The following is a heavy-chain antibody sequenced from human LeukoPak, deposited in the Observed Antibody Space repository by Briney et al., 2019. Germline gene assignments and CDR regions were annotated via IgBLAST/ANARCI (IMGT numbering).Heavy chain of an antibody. CDR1: GYTFTGYY. CDR3: AVXXXSNXXY. CDR2: INPNSGGT. J-gene: IGHJ4*02. Sequence: XXGYTFTGYYMHWVRQAPGQGLEWMGWINPNSGGTNYAQKFQGRVTMTRDTSISTAYMELSRLRSDDTAVYYCAVXXXSNXXYWGQGTLVTVSS. V-gene: IGHV1-2*02.